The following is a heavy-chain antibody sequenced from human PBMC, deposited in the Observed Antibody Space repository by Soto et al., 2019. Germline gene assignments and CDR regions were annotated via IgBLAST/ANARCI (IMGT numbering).Heavy chain of an antibody. J-gene: IGHJ5*02. Sequence: GGSLRLSCEASGFTFRSYWMHWVRQAPGKGLEWVSAISGSGGSTYYADSVKGRFTISRDNSKNTLYLQMNSLRAEDTAVYYCAKDYESSSWYVGWFDPWGQGTLVTVSS. CDR1: GFTFRSYW. CDR2: ISGSGGST. V-gene: IGHV3-23*01. CDR3: AKDYESSSWYVGWFDP. D-gene: IGHD6-13*01.